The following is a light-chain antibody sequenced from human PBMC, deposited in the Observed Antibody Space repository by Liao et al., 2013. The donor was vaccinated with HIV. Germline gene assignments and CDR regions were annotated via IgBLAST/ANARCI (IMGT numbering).Light chain of an antibody. CDR1: KIGSRS. V-gene: IGLV3-21*04. Sequence: SYELTQPPSVSVAPGKTARITCGGNKIGSRSVNWYQQRPGQAPLLVIYYDSDRPSGIPERFSGSSSGNTATLTISKVEAGDEADYYCQVWDSTGDHPYWVFGGGTKLTV. CDR3: QVWDSTGDHPYWV. CDR2: YDS. J-gene: IGLJ3*02.